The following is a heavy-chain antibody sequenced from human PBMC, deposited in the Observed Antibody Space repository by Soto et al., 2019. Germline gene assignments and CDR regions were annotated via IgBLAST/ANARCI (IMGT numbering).Heavy chain of an antibody. V-gene: IGHV3-23*01. CDR1: GFTFTNYA. CDR3: VAELRGYCDTTRCYHGDY. J-gene: IGHJ4*02. D-gene: IGHD2-2*01. Sequence: EVQLLQSGGGLVQPGGSLRLSCAASGFTFTNYAMTWVRQAPGKGLEWVSVISGNGETKLYADSVQGRFTLSRDTSKSTVFLQMSSLRAEDTAVYYCVAELRGYCDTTRCYHGDYWGPGTLVSVSS. CDR2: ISGNGETK.